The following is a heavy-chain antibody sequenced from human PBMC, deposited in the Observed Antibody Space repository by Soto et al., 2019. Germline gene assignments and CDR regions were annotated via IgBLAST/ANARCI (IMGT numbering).Heavy chain of an antibody. J-gene: IGHJ5*02. CDR1: GGSISSGDYY. V-gene: IGHV4-30-4*01. D-gene: IGHD3-10*01. CDR2: IYYRGST. CDR3: ARARLTNYYGSGSYYSSSNWFDP. Sequence: SETLSLTCTVSGGSISSGDYYWSLIRQPPGKVLEWIGYIYYRGSTYYNPSLKSRVTISVDTSKNQFSLKLSSVTAADTAVYYCARARLTNYYGSGSYYSSSNWFDPWGQGTLVTVSS.